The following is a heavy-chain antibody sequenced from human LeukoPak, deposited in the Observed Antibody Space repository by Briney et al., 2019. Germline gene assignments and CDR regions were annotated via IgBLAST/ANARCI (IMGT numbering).Heavy chain of an antibody. Sequence: SETLSLTCTVSGGSISSYYWSWIRRPPGKGLEWIGYIYYSGSTNYNPSLKSRVTISVDTSKNQFSLKLSSVTAADTAVYYCARAIIAAAGLFDYWGQGTLVTVSS. V-gene: IGHV4-59*01. CDR2: IYYSGST. J-gene: IGHJ4*02. CDR3: ARAIIAAAGLFDY. D-gene: IGHD6-13*01. CDR1: GGSISSYY.